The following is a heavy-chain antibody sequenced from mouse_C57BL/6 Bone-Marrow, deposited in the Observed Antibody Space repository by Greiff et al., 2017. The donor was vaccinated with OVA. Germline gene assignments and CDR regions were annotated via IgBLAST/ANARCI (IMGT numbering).Heavy chain of an antibody. J-gene: IGHJ3*01. CDR1: GYSFTGYY. V-gene: IGHV1-42*01. D-gene: IGHD4-1*01. CDR2: INPSTGGT. Sequence: VQLQQSGPELVKPGASVKISCKASGYSFTGYYMNWVKQSPEKSLEWIGEINPSTGGTTYNQKFKAKATLTVDKSSSTAYMQLKSLTSEDSAVYYCARLGNWDWFAYWGQGTLVTVSA. CDR3: ARLGNWDWFAY.